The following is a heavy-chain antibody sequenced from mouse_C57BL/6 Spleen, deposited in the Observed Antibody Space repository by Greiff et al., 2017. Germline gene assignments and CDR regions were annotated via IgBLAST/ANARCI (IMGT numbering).Heavy chain of an antibody. D-gene: IGHD2-1*01. J-gene: IGHJ4*01. CDR2: INPNNGGT. CDR1: GYTFTDYY. CDR3: ARLPLLLYYYAMDY. V-gene: IGHV1-26*01. Sequence: EVQLQQSGPELVKPGASVKISCKASGYTFTDYYMNWVKQSHGKSLEWIGDINPNNGGTSYNQKFKGKATLTVDKPSSTAYMELRSLTSEDSAVYYCARLPLLLYYYAMDYWGQGTSVTVSS.